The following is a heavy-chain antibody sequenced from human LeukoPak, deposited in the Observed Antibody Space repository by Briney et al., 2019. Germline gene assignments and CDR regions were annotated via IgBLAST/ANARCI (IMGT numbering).Heavy chain of an antibody. V-gene: IGHV1-8*03. CDR2: MNPNSGNT. CDR1: GYTFTSYG. CDR3: ARGGRSGSSYYMDV. Sequence: ASVKVSCKASGYTFTSYGISWVRQAPGQGLEWMGWMNPNSGNTGYAQKFQGRVTITRNTSISTAYMELSSLRSEDTAVYYCARGGRSGSSYYMDVWGKGTTVTVSS. J-gene: IGHJ6*03. D-gene: IGHD1-26*01.